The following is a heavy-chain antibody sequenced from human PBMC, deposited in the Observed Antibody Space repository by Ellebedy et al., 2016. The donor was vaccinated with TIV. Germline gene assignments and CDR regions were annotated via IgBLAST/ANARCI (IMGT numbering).Heavy chain of an antibody. J-gene: IGHJ6*02. CDR1: GDSVPRNSVA. D-gene: IGHD3-10*01. Sequence: SETLSLTCAISGDSVPRNSVAWNWIRQSTSRGLEWLGRTYYRSKWFYDYAVSVKSRITINTETSKNQFSLQLNSVTPEDTAVYYCTRGWLGGGMDVWGQGTTVIVSS. CDR3: TRGWLGGGMDV. CDR2: TYYRSKWFY. V-gene: IGHV6-1*01.